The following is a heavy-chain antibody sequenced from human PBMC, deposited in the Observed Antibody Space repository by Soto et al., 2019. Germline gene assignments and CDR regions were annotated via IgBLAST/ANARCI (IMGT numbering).Heavy chain of an antibody. Sequence: QVQLVQSGAEVKKPGSSVKVSCKASGGTFSSYAISWVRQAPGQGLEWMGGIIPIFGTANYAQKFQGRVTITADESTSTADMELSSLRAEDTAVYYCASYCSGGSCYPYYYYGMDVWGQGTTVTVSS. V-gene: IGHV1-69*01. D-gene: IGHD2-15*01. CDR1: GGTFSSYA. CDR2: IIPIFGTA. CDR3: ASYCSGGSCYPYYYYGMDV. J-gene: IGHJ6*02.